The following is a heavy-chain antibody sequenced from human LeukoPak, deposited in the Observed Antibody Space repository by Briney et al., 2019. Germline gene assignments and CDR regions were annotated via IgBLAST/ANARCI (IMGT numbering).Heavy chain of an antibody. CDR3: ARSQYYYDSSGEYYFDY. V-gene: IGHV4-31*03. J-gene: IGHJ4*02. CDR2: IYYSGST. CDR1: GGSISSGGYY. Sequence: PSETLSLTCTVSGGSISSGGYYWSWIRQHPGKGLEWIGYIYYSGSTYYNPSLKSRVTISVDTSKNQFSLKLSSVTAADTAVYYCARSQYYYDSSGEYYFDYWGQGTLVTVSS. D-gene: IGHD3-22*01.